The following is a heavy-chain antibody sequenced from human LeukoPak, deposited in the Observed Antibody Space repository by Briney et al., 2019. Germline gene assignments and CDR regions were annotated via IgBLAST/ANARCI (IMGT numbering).Heavy chain of an antibody. CDR3: ARDFYDSSGYQFHYFDY. CDR2: IYSGGST. CDR1: GFTVSSNY. V-gene: IGHV3-53*01. J-gene: IGHJ4*02. Sequence: PGGSLRLSCAASGFTVSSNYMSWVRQAPGKGLEWVSVIYSGGSTYYADSVKGRFTISRDNSKNTLYLQMNSLRAEDTAVYYCARDFYDSSGYQFHYFDYWGQGTLVTVSS. D-gene: IGHD3-22*01.